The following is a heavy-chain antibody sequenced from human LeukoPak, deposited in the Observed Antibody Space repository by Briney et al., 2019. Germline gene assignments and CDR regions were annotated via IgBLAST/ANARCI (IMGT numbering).Heavy chain of an antibody. CDR2: INPNSGGT. CDR3: ARDLGYDILTGYQAPNWFDP. Sequence: ASVKVSCKASGYTFTGYYMHWVRQTPGQGLEWMGWINPNSGGTNYAQKFQGRVTMTRDTSISTAYMELSSLRSEDTAVYYCARDLGYDILTGYQAPNWFDPWGQGTLVTVSS. CDR1: GYTFTGYY. D-gene: IGHD3-9*01. J-gene: IGHJ5*02. V-gene: IGHV1-2*02.